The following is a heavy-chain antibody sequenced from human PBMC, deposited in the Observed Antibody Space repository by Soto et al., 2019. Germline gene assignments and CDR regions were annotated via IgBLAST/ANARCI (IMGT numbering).Heavy chain of an antibody. D-gene: IGHD2-15*01. Sequence: SETLSLTCSVSGDSISTVDYFWAWIRQPPGQALEYIGYIYKSTTTYYDPSFEGRVAISLDTPKSQFSLTVTSVTAADTAVYFCARGRYCLTGRCFPNWFDSWGQGTLVTVSS. CDR2: IYKSTTT. J-gene: IGHJ5*01. CDR1: GDSISTVDYF. CDR3: ARGRYCLTGRCFPNWFDS. V-gene: IGHV4-30-4*01.